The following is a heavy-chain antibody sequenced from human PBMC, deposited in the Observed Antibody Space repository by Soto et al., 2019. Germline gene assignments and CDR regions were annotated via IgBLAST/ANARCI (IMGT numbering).Heavy chain of an antibody. V-gene: IGHV4-34*03. CDR3: VSWVSAHFDF. D-gene: IGHD2-8*01. CDR2: INHSGST. J-gene: IGHJ4*02. CDR1: GGSFSGYY. Sequence: SETLSLTCAVYGGSFSGYYWSWIRQPPGKGLEWIGEINHSGSTNYNPSLKSRVTISVDTSKNQFSLKLSSVTAEDTAIYYCVSWVSAHFDFWGPGTLVTVSS.